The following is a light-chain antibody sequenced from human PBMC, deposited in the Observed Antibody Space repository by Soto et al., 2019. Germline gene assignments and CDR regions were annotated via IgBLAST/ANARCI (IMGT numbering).Light chain of an antibody. J-gene: IGLJ1*01. CDR3: AAWDDSLTGLNV. V-gene: IGLV1-44*01. CDR2: NNN. CDR1: SSNIGRNT. Sequence: QSVLSQPPSASGTPGQRVAISCSGSSSNIGRNTVNWYQQLPGTAPKLLIFNNNQRPSGVPDRFAGSKSGTSASLAISGLQSEYEADYYCAAWDDSLTGLNVFGTGTKLTVL.